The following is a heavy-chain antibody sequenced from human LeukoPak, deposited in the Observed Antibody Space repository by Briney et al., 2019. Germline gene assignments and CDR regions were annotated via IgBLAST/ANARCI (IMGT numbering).Heavy chain of an antibody. D-gene: IGHD2-21*02. Sequence: ASVKVSCKASGYTFTSYDINWVRQATGQGLEWMGWMNPNSGNTGYAQKFQGRVTMTRNTSISTAYMKLSSLRSEDTAVYYCARGRRHIVVVTARRNNWFDPWGQGTLVTVSS. CDR3: ARGRRHIVVVTARRNNWFDP. CDR1: GYTFTSYD. V-gene: IGHV1-8*01. J-gene: IGHJ5*02. CDR2: MNPNSGNT.